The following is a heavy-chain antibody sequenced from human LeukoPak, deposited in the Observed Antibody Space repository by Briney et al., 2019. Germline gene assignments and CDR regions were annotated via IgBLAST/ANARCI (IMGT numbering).Heavy chain of an antibody. D-gene: IGHD3-9*01. CDR3: VRDPDILSGVAFDI. CDR1: GFIFRCDW. CDR2: INQDGSRK. J-gene: IGHJ3*02. V-gene: IGHV3-7*03. Sequence: PGGSLRLSCAASGFIFRCDWMNWVRQAPGKGLEWVVNINQDGSRKNYLDSVKGRFTVARDNAKSSLYLQMSSLRAEDTAVYYCVRDPDILSGVAFDIWGQGTMVTVSS.